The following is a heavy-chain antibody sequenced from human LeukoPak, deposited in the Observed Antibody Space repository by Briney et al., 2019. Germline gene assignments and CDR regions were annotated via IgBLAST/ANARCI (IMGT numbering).Heavy chain of an antibody. CDR2: IIPIFGTA. CDR3: ARDLVVGYYDSSGYFVY. Sequence: SVKVSCKASGGTFSSYAISWVRQAPGQGLEWMGGIIPIFGTANYAQKFQGRVTITADESTSTAYMELSSLRSEETAVYYCARDLVVGYYDSSGYFVYWGQGTLVTVSS. D-gene: IGHD3-22*01. CDR1: GGTFSSYA. V-gene: IGHV1-69*13. J-gene: IGHJ4*02.